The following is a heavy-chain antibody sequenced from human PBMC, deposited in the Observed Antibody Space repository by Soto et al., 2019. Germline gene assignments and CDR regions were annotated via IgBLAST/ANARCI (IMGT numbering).Heavy chain of an antibody. CDR3: ARGITLPTPLDY. D-gene: IGHD1-20*01. J-gene: IGHJ4*02. CDR2: INAGNGNT. Sequence: EASVKVSCKASGYTFTSYYMNWVRQAPGQRLEWMGWINAGNGNTKYSQKFQGRVTITRDTSASTAYMELSSLRSEDTAVYYCARGITLPTPLDYWGQGTLVTVS. V-gene: IGHV1-3*01. CDR1: GYTFTSYY.